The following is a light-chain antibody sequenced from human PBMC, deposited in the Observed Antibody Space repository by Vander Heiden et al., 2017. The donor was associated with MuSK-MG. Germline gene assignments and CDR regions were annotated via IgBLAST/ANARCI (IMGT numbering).Light chain of an antibody. CDR1: QSISSY. V-gene: IGKV1-39*01. CDR2: AAS. J-gene: IGKJ1*01. CDR3: QQCDSTPRT. Sequence: DIQMTQSPSSLSASVGDRVTITCRESQSISSYLNWYQQKPGKAPKLLIYAASSLQSGVPSRFSGSGSGTDFTLTISRLQPEDFATYYCQQCDSTPRTFGQGTKVEIK.